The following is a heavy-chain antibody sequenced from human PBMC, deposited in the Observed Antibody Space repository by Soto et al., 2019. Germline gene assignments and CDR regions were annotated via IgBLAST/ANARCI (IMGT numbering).Heavy chain of an antibody. J-gene: IGHJ4*02. Sequence: EVQLLESGGGLVQPGGSLRLSCLASGFSFTNYAMNWIRQAPGKGLEWVSAVSPSGVSKYHADSVKGRVTISRDNSKNTVYLEMKSLRADDTAVYYCARVDTGYSSPSDFWGQGTQVTVSS. CDR1: GFSFTNYA. V-gene: IGHV3-23*01. D-gene: IGHD5-12*01. CDR2: VSPSGVSK. CDR3: ARVDTGYSSPSDF.